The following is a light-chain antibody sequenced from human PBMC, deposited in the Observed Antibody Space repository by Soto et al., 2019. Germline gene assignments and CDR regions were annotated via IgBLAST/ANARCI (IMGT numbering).Light chain of an antibody. J-gene: IGLJ3*02. Sequence: QSVLTQPASVSGSPGQSITISCTGTNGDVVSYDGVFWYQHHPGEAPKLVIYEGNKRPSGVSNRFSGPKSGNMASLTISGLQAEDEADYYCCSYAYTNNWVFGGGTKLTVL. CDR2: EGN. CDR1: NGDVVSYDG. CDR3: CSYAYTNNWV. V-gene: IGLV2-23*01.